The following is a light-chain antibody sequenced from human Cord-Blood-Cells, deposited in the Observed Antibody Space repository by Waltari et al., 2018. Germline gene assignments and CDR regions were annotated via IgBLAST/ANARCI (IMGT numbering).Light chain of an antibody. Sequence: VLKQSPGTLPSSPGERATLYCRASQRVSSSYLAWYQQKPAQAPRLLIYGASSRATGIPDRSSGSGPATDVTLTISRLAPEDFAVYYCQQSGSSPQTSGQGTKVEIK. V-gene: IGKV3-20*01. CDR3: QQSGSSPQT. CDR2: GAS. CDR1: QRVSSSY. J-gene: IGKJ1*01.